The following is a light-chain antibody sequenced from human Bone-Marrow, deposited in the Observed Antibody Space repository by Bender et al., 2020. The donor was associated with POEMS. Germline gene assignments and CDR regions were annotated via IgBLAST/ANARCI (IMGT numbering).Light chain of an antibody. CDR2: GVT. Sequence: QSALTQPASVSGSPGQSITISCTGTSSDVAVFNYVSWYQQHPGKAPKLMIYGVTNRPSGVSNRFSGSKSGNTASLTISGLQAEDEADYYCCSYAGSSTYVFGTGTKVTVL. J-gene: IGLJ1*01. V-gene: IGLV2-14*01. CDR1: SSDVAVFNY. CDR3: CSYAGSSTYV.